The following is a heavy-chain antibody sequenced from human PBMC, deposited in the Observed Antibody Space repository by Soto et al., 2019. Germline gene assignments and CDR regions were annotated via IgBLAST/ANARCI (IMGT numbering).Heavy chain of an antibody. V-gene: IGHV1-18*01. CDR1: GYTFTSYA. Sequence: QVQLVQSGAEVKKPGASVKVSCKASGYTFTSYAISWVRQAPGQGLEWMGWISAYNGNTNYAQKLPGRVTMTTDTSPRTAYMALRTLRSDDTAVYYSARAAPPADYWGQGPLVTVSS. J-gene: IGHJ4*02. CDR2: ISAYNGNT. CDR3: ARAAPPADY.